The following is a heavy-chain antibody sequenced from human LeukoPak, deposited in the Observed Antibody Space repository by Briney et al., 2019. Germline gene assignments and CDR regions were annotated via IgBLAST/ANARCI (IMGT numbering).Heavy chain of an antibody. J-gene: IGHJ3*02. V-gene: IGHV3-53*03. Sequence: GGSLRLSCAASGFTVNNNYMSWVRQAPGKGLEWVSVIYSGGSTYYADSVKGRFTISRDNAKNSLYLQMNSLRAEDTAVYYCAKDAFDIWGQGTMVTVSS. CDR1: GFTVNNNY. CDR3: AKDAFDI. CDR2: IYSGGST.